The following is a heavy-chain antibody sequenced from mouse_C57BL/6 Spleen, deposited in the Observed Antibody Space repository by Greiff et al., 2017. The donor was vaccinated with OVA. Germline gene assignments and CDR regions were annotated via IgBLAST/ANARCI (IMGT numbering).Heavy chain of an antibody. V-gene: IGHV5-6*02. J-gene: IGHJ2*01. CDR3: ARHIYGNYFDY. Sequence: DVKLVESGGDLVKPGGSLKLSCAASGFTFSSYGMHWVRQTPDKRLEWVATISSGGSYTNYPDSVKGRFTISRDNAKNTLYLQMSSLKSEDTAMYYCARHIYGNYFDYWGQGTTLTVSS. CDR1: GFTFSSYG. D-gene: IGHD2-1*01. CDR2: ISSGGSYT.